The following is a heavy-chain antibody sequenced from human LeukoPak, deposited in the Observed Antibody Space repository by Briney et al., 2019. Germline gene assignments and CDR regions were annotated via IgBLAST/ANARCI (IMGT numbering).Heavy chain of an antibody. CDR1: GFTFSSYA. CDR2: ISGSGGST. J-gene: IGHJ4*02. D-gene: IGHD2-2*02. CDR3: ARDKNIVVVPTTVPPEIDY. V-gene: IGHV3-23*01. Sequence: GGSLRLSCAASGFTFSSYAMSWVRQAPGKGLEWVSAISGSGGSTYYADSVKGRFTISRDNSKNTLYLQMNSLRAEDTAVYYCARDKNIVVVPTTVPPEIDYWGQGTLVIVSS.